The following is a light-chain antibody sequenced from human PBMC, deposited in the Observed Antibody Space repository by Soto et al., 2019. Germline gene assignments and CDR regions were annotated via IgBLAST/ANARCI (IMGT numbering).Light chain of an antibody. CDR3: QQYNSYS. V-gene: IGKV1-5*02. CDR1: QSISSY. J-gene: IGKJ1*01. CDR2: HAS. Sequence: DIQMTQSPSSLSASVGDRVTIICRASQSISSYLNWYQQKPGTAPKLLIYHASTLESGVPSRFSGSGSGTEFTLTISSLQPDDFATYCCQQYNSYSFGQGTKVDIK.